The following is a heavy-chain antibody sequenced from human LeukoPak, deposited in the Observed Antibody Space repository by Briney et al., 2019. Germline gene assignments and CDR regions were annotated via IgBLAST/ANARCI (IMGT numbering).Heavy chain of an antibody. CDR3: ARGRTGTPNWFDP. CDR2: IYYSGST. V-gene: IGHV4-31*03. D-gene: IGHD1-7*01. Sequence: SETLSLTCTVSGSSISSGGYYWSWIRQHPGKGLEWIGYIYYSGSTYYNPSLKSRVTISVDTSKNQFSLKLSSVTAADTAVYYCARGRTGTPNWFDPWGQGTLVTVSS. J-gene: IGHJ5*02. CDR1: GSSISSGGYY.